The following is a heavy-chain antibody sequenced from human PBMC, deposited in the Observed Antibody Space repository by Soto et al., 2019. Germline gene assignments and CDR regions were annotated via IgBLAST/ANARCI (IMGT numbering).Heavy chain of an antibody. CDR3: ARQRYGMDV. V-gene: IGHV4-59*08. Sequence: QVPLQESGPGLVKPSETLSLTCTVSGGSISRYYWSWIRQPPGEGLEWIGYIYYSGSTNYNPSLKSRVTISVDTSKNQFSLKLSSVTAADTAVYYCARQRYGMDVWGQGTTVTVSS. J-gene: IGHJ6*02. CDR1: GGSISRYY. CDR2: IYYSGST.